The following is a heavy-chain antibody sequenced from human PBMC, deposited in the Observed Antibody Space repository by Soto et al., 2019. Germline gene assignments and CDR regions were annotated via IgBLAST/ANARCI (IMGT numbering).Heavy chain of an antibody. CDR1: GGSISSGGYS. Sequence: PSETLSLTCTVSGGSISSGGYSWSWIRQHPGKGLEWIGYLYYSGSTYYNPSLQSRVTISVDTSKNQFSLKLSSVPAAATAVYYCARDHREITIFGVVIPTPYFDYWGQGTLVTVSS. CDR3: ARDHREITIFGVVIPTPYFDY. CDR2: LYYSGST. J-gene: IGHJ4*02. D-gene: IGHD3-3*01. V-gene: IGHV4-31*03.